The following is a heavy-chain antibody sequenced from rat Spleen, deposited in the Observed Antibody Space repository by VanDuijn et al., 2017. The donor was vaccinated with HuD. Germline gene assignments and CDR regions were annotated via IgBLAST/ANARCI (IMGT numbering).Heavy chain of an antibody. CDR1: GFSFSDYY. D-gene: IGHD2-5*01. V-gene: IGHV5-29*01. J-gene: IGHJ1*01. CDR2: LSYDASAP. Sequence: EVQLVESDGGLVQPGRSLKLSCAASGFSFSDYYMAWVRQAPTKGLEWVSTLSYDASAPYYRDSVKGRFTISRDNGKTTLYLEMDSLRSEDMATYYCVRQGYLRDWYFDFWGPGTMVTVSS. CDR3: VRQGYLRDWYFDF.